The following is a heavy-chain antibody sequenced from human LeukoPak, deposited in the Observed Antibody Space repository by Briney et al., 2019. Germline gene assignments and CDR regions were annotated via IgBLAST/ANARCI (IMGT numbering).Heavy chain of an antibody. CDR3: ARDRGGSYYGLFDY. Sequence: PGGSLRLSCAASGFTFSSYSMNWVRQAPGKGLEWVSSISSSSSYIYYADSVKGRFTISRDNAKNSLYLQMNSLRAEDTAVYYCARDRGGSYYGLFDYWGQGTLVTVSS. CDR2: ISSSSSYI. CDR1: GFTFSSYS. V-gene: IGHV3-21*01. J-gene: IGHJ4*02. D-gene: IGHD1-26*01.